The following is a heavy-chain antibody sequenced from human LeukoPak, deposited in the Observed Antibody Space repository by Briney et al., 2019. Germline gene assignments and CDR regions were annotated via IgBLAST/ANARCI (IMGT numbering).Heavy chain of an antibody. CDR1: GGSISSGGYS. CDR2: IYHSGST. CDR3: ARGNNPGYGDSPGAFDI. Sequence: SETLSLTCAVSGGSISSGGYSWSWIRQPPGKGLEWIGYIYHSGSTYYNPSLKSRVTISVDRSKNQFSLKLSSVTAADTAVYYCARGNNPGYGDSPGAFDIWGQGTMVTVSS. D-gene: IGHD4-17*01. V-gene: IGHV4-30-2*01. J-gene: IGHJ3*02.